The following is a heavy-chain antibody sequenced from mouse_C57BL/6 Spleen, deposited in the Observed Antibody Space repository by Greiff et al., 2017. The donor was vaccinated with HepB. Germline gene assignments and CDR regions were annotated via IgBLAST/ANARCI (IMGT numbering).Heavy chain of an antibody. CDR2: IYPGDGDT. D-gene: IGHD2-3*01. V-gene: IGHV1-80*01. CDR3: ARSSDGYPFDV. CDR1: GYAFSSYW. Sequence: QVQLQQSGAELVKPGASVKISCKASGYAFSSYWLNWVKQRPGKGLEWIGQIYPGDGDTNYNGKFKGKATLTADKSSSTAYMQLSSLTSEDSAVYFCARSSDGYPFDVWGTGTTVTVSS. J-gene: IGHJ1*03.